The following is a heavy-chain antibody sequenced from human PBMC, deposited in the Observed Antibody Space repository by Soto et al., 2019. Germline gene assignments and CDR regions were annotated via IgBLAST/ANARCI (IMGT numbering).Heavy chain of an antibody. V-gene: IGHV1-69*13. J-gene: IGHJ6*04. D-gene: IGHD2-2*01. CDR3: ASARSVGYCSTTTCPRPCYDFGMGV. Sequence: SVNVSCKASGGTFSRYPISWVRQAPGQWLEWMGGIIPIYGTADYAPKFQGRVTMTADEATRTGYMELRRLTYEDTAGYYCASARSVGYCSTTTCPRPCYDFGMGVWG. CDR1: GGTFSRYP. CDR2: IIPIYGTA.